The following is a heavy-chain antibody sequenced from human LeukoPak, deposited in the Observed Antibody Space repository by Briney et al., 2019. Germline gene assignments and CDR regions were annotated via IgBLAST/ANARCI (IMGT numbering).Heavy chain of an antibody. V-gene: IGHV4-59*01. D-gene: IGHD2-15*01. CDR3: ARSAEVVVAANLFDY. J-gene: IGHJ4*02. CDR2: IYYSGST. Sequence: SETLSLTCTVSGGSMSDYYWSWIRQPPGKGLEWIGYIYYSGSTNYNPSLKSRVTISVDTSKNQFSLKLSSVTAADTAVYYCARSAEVVVAANLFDYWGQGTLVTVSS. CDR1: GGSMSDYY.